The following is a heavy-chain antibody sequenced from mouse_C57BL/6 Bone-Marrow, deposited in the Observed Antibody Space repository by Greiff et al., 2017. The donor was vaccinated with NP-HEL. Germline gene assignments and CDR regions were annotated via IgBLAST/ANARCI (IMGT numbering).Heavy chain of an antibody. V-gene: IGHV1-74*01. D-gene: IGHD3-2*02. J-gene: IGHJ3*01. CDR1: GYTFTSYW. CDR2: IHPSDSDT. Sequence: QVQLKQPGAELVKPGASVKVSCKASGYTFTSYWMHWVKQRPGQGLEWIGRIHPSDSDTNYNQKFKGKATLTVDKSSSTAYMQLSSLTSEDSAVYYCAIQNLDSSGYVAYWGQGTLVTVSA. CDR3: AIQNLDSSGYVAY.